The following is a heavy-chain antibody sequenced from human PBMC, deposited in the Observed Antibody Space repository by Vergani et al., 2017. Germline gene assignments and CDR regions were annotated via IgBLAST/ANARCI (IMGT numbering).Heavy chain of an antibody. CDR3: ARVARFYDFWSGYEDY. V-gene: IGHV4-34*01. D-gene: IGHD3-3*01. Sequence: QVQLQQWGAGLLKPSETLSLTCAVYGGSFSGYYWSWIRQPPGKGLERIGEINHSGSTNYNPSLKSRVTISVDTSKNQFSLKLSSVTAADTAVYYCARVARFYDFWSGYEDYWGQGTLVTVSS. CDR1: GGSFSGYY. CDR2: INHSGST. J-gene: IGHJ4*02.